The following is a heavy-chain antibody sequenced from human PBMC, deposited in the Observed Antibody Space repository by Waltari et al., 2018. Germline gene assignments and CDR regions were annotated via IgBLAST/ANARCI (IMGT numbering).Heavy chain of an antibody. J-gene: IGHJ6*03. D-gene: IGHD3-10*01. V-gene: IGHV4-4*07. Sequence: QVQLQESGPGLVKPSETLSLTCTVSGGSIISYYWSWIRQPAGRGLEWIGRIYPGATPYHNPSLPTRIMMSVDTSQTQFSLKLSSVTAADTAVYYCARIYGSGTFIYMDVWGKGTTVTVSS. CDR1: GGSIISYY. CDR3: ARIYGSGTFIYMDV. CDR2: IYPGATP.